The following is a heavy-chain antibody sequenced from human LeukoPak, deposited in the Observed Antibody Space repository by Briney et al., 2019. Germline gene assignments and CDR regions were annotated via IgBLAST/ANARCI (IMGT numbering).Heavy chain of an antibody. D-gene: IGHD2-21*02. CDR2: IIPIFGTA. Sequence: ASVKVSCKASGGTFSSYAISWVRQAPGQGLEWMGGIIPIFGTANYAQKFQGRVTITADESTSTAYMELSSLRSEATAVYYCARSQRAGDQWSFDYWGQGTLVTVSS. CDR3: ARSQRAGDQWSFDY. CDR1: GGTFSSYA. V-gene: IGHV1-69*13. J-gene: IGHJ4*02.